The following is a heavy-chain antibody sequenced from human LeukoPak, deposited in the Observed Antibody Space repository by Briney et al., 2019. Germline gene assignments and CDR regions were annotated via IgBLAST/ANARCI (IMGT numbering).Heavy chain of an antibody. CDR3: ARARRDLLAFDL. Sequence: SETLSLTCTVPGGSISSYYWSWIRQPPGKGLEWIGHIFYSGSTNYNPSLKSRVTISVDTSKNQFSLKLSSVTAADTAVYYCARARRDLLAFDLWGQGTMVTVSS. CDR2: IFYSGST. D-gene: IGHD1-26*01. V-gene: IGHV4-59*01. J-gene: IGHJ3*01. CDR1: GGSISSYY.